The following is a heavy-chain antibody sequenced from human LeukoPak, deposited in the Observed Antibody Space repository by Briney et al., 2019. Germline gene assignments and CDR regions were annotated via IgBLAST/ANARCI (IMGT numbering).Heavy chain of an antibody. CDR1: GGSISSYY. Sequence: SETQSLTCTVSGGSISSYYWSWIRQPPGKGLEWIGYIYYSGSTNYNPSLKSRVTISVDTSKNQFSLKLSSVTAADTAVYYCARDTRVGIAVAGTYRWFDPWGQGTLVTVSS. D-gene: IGHD6-19*01. J-gene: IGHJ5*02. CDR2: IYYSGST. V-gene: IGHV4-59*01. CDR3: ARDTRVGIAVAGTYRWFDP.